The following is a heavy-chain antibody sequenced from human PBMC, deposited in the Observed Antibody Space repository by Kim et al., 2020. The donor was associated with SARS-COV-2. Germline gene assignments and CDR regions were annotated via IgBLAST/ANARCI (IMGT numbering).Heavy chain of an antibody. Sequence: SVKVSCKASGGTFSSYAISWVRQAPGQGLEWMGRISPILGIANYAQKFQGRVTITADKSTSTAYMELSSLRSEDTAVYYCARVMVRGGVFGGWCYYYGM. D-gene: IGHD3-10*01. CDR1: GGTFSSYA. J-gene: IGHJ6*01. CDR2: ISPILGIA. V-gene: IGHV1-69*04. CDR3: ARVMVRGGVFGGWCYYYGM.